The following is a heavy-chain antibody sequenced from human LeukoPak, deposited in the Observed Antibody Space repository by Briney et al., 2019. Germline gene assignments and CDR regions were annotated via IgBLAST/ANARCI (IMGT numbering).Heavy chain of an antibody. CDR2: IYGGGST. Sequence: GGSLRLSCAASGFTVSSNYMSWVRQAPGKGLEWVPVIYGGGSTYYADSVKGRFTISRDNSKNTLYLQMNSLRAEDTAVYYCARDSYYGLYGMDVWGQGTTVTVSS. J-gene: IGHJ6*02. CDR3: ARDSYYGLYGMDV. D-gene: IGHD3-10*01. V-gene: IGHV3-66*01. CDR1: GFTVSSNY.